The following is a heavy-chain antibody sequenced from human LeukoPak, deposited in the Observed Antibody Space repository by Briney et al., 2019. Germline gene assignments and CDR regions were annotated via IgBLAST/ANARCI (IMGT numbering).Heavy chain of an antibody. J-gene: IGHJ6*03. CDR2: MNPNSGNT. Sequence: ASVKVSCKASGYTFTSYDINWVRQATGQGLEWMGWMNPNSGNTGYAQKFQGRVTITRNTSISTAYMELSSLRSEDTAVYYCARAVYSSGWYTGYYYYYMDVWGKGTTVTVSS. V-gene: IGHV1-8*03. D-gene: IGHD6-19*01. CDR3: ARAVYSSGWYTGYYYYYMDV. CDR1: GYTFTSYD.